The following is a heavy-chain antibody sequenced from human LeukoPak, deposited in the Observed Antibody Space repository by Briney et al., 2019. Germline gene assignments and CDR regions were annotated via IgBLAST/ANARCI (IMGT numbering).Heavy chain of an antibody. CDR1: GFTFSSYW. CDR2: INSDGSST. J-gene: IGHJ4*02. CDR3: ARGATAVAGFTYFDY. V-gene: IGHV3-74*01. Sequence: PGGSLRLSCAASGFTFSSYWMHWVRQAPGKGLVWVSRINSDGSSTSYADSVKGRFTISRDNAKNTLYLQMNSLRAEDTAVYYCARGATAVAGFTYFDYWGQGPLGTVSA. D-gene: IGHD6-19*01.